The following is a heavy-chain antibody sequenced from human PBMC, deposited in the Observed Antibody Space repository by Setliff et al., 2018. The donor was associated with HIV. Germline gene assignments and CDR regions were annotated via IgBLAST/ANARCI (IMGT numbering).Heavy chain of an antibody. CDR2: IYHSGTT. Sequence: SETLSLTCAVSGGAIDDINWWNWVRQSPGKGLEWIGEIYHSGTTNYNPSLKSRVTISADTSKNQFSLKLSSVTAADTAVYYCARKNRGAPAPFDYWGQGTLVTVSS. CDR1: GGAIDDINW. CDR3: ARKNRGAPAPFDY. D-gene: IGHD6-25*01. J-gene: IGHJ4*02. V-gene: IGHV4-4*02.